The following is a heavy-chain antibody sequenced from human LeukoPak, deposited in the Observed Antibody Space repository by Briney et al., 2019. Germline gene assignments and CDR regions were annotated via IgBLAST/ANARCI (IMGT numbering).Heavy chain of an antibody. Sequence: SGTLSLTCIVSGGSMFSYYWSWIRQSPGKGLEWIGYINNSGDVNYNPSLKSRVTISVDTSKNQFSLKLTSVTAADTAVYYCARVRLRSVSWFDPWGQGSLVTVSS. V-gene: IGHV4-59*01. CDR3: ARVRLRSVSWFDP. CDR2: INNSGDV. CDR1: GGSMFSYY. D-gene: IGHD3-10*01. J-gene: IGHJ5*02.